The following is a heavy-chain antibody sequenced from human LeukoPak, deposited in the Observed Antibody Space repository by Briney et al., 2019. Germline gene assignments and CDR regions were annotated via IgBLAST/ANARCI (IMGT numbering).Heavy chain of an antibody. V-gene: IGHV4-39*01. J-gene: IGHJ6*03. CDR3: ARVYYYYYYMDV. Sequence: PSETLSLTCTVSGVSISSSNSYWGWIRQPPGKGLEWIGSIYYSGNTYYNASLKSQVSISIDTSKNQFSLRLTSVTAADTAVYYCARVYYYYYYMDVWGKGTTVTVSS. CDR2: IYYSGNT. CDR1: GVSISSSNSY.